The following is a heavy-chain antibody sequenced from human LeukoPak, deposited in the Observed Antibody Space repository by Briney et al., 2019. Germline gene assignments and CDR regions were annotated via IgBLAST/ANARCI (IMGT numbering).Heavy chain of an antibody. V-gene: IGHV3-48*01. CDR3: ARESTLTGGFDY. Sequence: GGSLRLSCAASGFTFSTYSMNWVRQAPGKGLEWISYITSSSTSIYYADSVKGRFTISRDNAKNSLYLQMNSLRAEDTAVYYCARESTLTGGFDYWGQGTLVTVSS. D-gene: IGHD7-27*01. CDR1: GFTFSTYS. J-gene: IGHJ4*02. CDR2: ITSSSTSI.